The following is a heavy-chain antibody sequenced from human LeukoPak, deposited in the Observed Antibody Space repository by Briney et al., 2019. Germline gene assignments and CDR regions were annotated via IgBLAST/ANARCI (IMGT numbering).Heavy chain of an antibody. CDR3: ARVVAAAGTGAFDI. CDR2: IIPIFGTA. J-gene: IGHJ3*02. D-gene: IGHD6-13*01. V-gene: IGHV1-69*06. CDR1: GYTFTSYY. Sequence: SVKVSCKASGYTFTSYYMHWVRQAPGQGLEWMGGIIPIFGTANYAQKFQGRVTITADKSTSTAYMELSSLRSEDTAVYYCARVVAAAGTGAFDIWGQGTMVTVSS.